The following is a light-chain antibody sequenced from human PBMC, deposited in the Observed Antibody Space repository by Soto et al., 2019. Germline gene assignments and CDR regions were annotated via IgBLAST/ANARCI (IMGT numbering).Light chain of an antibody. CDR3: QQYGSSPSIT. J-gene: IGKJ5*01. CDR1: QSVSNNY. Sequence: EIVFMHGPGIMSLSPGERATLSCRASQSVSNNYLAWYQQKPGQAPRLLIYGASNRATGIPDRFSGSGSGTDFTLTISRLEPEDFAVYYCQQYGSSPSITFGQGTRLEIK. V-gene: IGKV3-20*01. CDR2: GAS.